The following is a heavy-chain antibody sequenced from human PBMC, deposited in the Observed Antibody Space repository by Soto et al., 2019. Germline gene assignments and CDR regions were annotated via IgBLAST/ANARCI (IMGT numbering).Heavy chain of an antibody. J-gene: IGHJ6*02. V-gene: IGHV1-69*12. D-gene: IGHD2-2*01. CDR3: ARKDCISSSCYYYYYYGMDV. Sequence: QVQLVQSGAEVKKPGSSVKVSCKASGGTFSSYAISWVRQAPGQGLEWMGGIIPIFGTANYAQKFQGRVTITADESTSTAFRGLRSRRSDDQAVYYCARKDCISSSCYYYYYYGMDVWGQGTTVTVSS. CDR1: GGTFSSYA. CDR2: IIPIFGTA.